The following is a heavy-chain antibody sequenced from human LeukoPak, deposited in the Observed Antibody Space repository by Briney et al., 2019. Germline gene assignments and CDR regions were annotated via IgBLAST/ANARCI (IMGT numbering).Heavy chain of an antibody. D-gene: IGHD3-9*01. CDR1: GGSISSYY. CDR2: IYYSGST. CDR3: ARGYDILTGYYLGPDAFDI. Sequence: PSETLSLTCTVSGGSISSYYWSWIRQPPGKGLEWIGYIYYSGSTNCNPSLNSRATISVDTSRNQFSLKLSSVTAADTAVYYCARGYDILTGYYLGPDAFDIWGQGTMVTVSS. V-gene: IGHV4-59*01. J-gene: IGHJ3*02.